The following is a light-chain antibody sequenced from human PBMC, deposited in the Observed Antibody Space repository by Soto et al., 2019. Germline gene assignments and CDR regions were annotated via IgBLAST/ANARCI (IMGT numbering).Light chain of an antibody. CDR2: GAS. J-gene: IGKJ4*01. CDR1: QIIRSTY. V-gene: IGKV3-20*01. CDR3: QQYGVTPPNT. Sequence: EIVLMQSPGTLSLSPGEIATLSCRASQIIRSTYLAWFQQKPGQAPRLLIYGASTRATGIPDRFSGSGSGTDFTLTISGLEPEDFALYYCQQYGVTPPNTCGGGTKGDNK.